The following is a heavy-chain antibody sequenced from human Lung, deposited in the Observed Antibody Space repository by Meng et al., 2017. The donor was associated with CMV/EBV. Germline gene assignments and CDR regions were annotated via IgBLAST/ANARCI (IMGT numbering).Heavy chain of an antibody. V-gene: IGHV4-4*02. Sequence: QGRQQRWGQGLGKPSGTLSSPCAVSGGSSGSSNWWSWVRQPPGKGLEWIGEIYHSGSTNYNPSLKSRVTISVDKSKNQFSLKLSSVTAADTAVYYCASFPPPGKQWLVTDYWGQGTLVTVSS. CDR3: ASFPPPGKQWLVTDY. CDR2: IYHSGST. D-gene: IGHD6-19*01. J-gene: IGHJ4*02. CDR1: GGSSGSSNW.